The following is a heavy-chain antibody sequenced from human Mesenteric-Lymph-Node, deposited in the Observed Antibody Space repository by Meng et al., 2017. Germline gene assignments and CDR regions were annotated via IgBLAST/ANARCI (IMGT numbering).Heavy chain of an antibody. CDR3: ARGHRDWTVVTDY. CDR2: INHSGST. CDR1: GGSFSGYY. J-gene: IGHJ4*02. V-gene: IGHV4-34*01. Sequence: GSLRLSCAVYGGSFSGYYWSWIRQPPGKGLEWIGEINHSGSTNYNPSLKSRVTISVDTSKNQFSLKLSSVTAADTAVYYCARGHRDWTVVTDYWGQGTLVTVSS. D-gene: IGHD4-23*01.